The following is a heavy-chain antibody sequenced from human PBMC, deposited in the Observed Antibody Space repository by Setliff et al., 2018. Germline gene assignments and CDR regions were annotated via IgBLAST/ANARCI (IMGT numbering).Heavy chain of an antibody. V-gene: IGHV1-18*01. D-gene: IGHD1-26*01. CDR2: IKTFSFKT. Sequence: SCKASGYTFVNYGINWVRQAPGQGLEWVGWIKTFSFKTNYAQKLQDRVTITTDTSTATVYMELRGLRSDDTATYYCARFRVSSGGYNYYAMDVWGQGTTVTVSS. CDR3: ARFRVSSGGYNYYAMDV. CDR1: GYTFVNYG. J-gene: IGHJ6*02.